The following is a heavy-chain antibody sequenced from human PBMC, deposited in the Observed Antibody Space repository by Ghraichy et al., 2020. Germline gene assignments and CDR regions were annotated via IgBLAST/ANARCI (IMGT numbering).Heavy chain of an antibody. CDR2: IWYDGSNK. CDR1: GFTFSSYG. V-gene: IGHV3-33*01. D-gene: IGHD3-10*01. CDR3: ASDRGYGSGSYYNDFDY. J-gene: IGHJ4*02. Sequence: LSLTCAASGFTFSSYGMHWVRQAPGKGLEWVAVIWYDGSNKYYADSVKGRFTISRDNSKNTLYLQMNSLRAEDTAVYYCASDRGYGSGSYYNDFDYWGQGTLVTVSS.